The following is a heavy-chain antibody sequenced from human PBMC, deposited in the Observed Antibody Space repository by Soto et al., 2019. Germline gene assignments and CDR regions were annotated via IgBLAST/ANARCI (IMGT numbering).Heavy chain of an antibody. Sequence: PGGSLRLSCAASGFSFDDYAMHWVRQAPGKGLEWVSGISWNSGSLAYVDSVKGRFTVSRDNAKNSLDLQMNSLRAEDTALYYCAKAREPYYYDTSGTFDYWGQGTLVTVSS. CDR2: ISWNSGSL. D-gene: IGHD3-22*01. V-gene: IGHV3-9*01. CDR3: AKAREPYYYDTSGTFDY. CDR1: GFSFDDYA. J-gene: IGHJ4*02.